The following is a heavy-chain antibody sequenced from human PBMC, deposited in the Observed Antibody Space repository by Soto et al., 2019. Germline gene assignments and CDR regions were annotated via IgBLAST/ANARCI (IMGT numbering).Heavy chain of an antibody. Sequence: GGSLRLSCAASGFTFSSYAMHWVRQAPGKGLEWVAVISYDGSNKYYADSVKGRFTISRDNSKNTLYLQMNSLRAEDTAVYYCAREGGDGYSLDYWGQGTLVTVSS. D-gene: IGHD2-15*01. CDR2: ISYDGSNK. CDR1: GFTFSSYA. J-gene: IGHJ4*02. CDR3: AREGGDGYSLDY. V-gene: IGHV3-30-3*01.